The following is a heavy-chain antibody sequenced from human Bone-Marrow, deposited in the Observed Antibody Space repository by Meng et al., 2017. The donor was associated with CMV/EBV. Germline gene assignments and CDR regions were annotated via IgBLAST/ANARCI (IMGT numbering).Heavy chain of an antibody. J-gene: IGHJ4*02. V-gene: IGHV3-30*04. CDR3: ARSPEDIVVVPAANDY. CDR2: ISYDGSNK. CDR1: GFTISSYA. Sequence: SGFTISSYAMNWVRQDPGKGLEWVAVISYDGSNKYYADSVKGRFTISRDNSKNTLYLQMNSLRAEDTAVYYCARSPEDIVVVPAANDYWGQGTLVTVSS. D-gene: IGHD2-2*01.